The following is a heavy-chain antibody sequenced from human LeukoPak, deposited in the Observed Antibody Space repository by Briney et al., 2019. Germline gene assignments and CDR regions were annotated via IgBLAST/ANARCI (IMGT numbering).Heavy chain of an antibody. CDR1: GFAFSSYA. V-gene: IGHV3-23*01. Sequence: GSLRLSCAASGFAFSSYAMTWVRQAPGRGLEWVSLLSGRGGYTYYADSVKGRFTISRDTSKNTLYLQMNSLRAEDTAIYSCARGMWGPLHYFDYWGQGTLVTVSS. CDR2: LSGRGGYT. D-gene: IGHD3-16*01. J-gene: IGHJ4*02. CDR3: ARGMWGPLHYFDY.